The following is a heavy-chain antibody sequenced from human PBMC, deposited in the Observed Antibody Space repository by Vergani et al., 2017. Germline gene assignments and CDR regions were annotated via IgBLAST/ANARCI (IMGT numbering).Heavy chain of an antibody. CDR2: IYRTGRT. V-gene: IGHV4-38-2*01. J-gene: IGHJ4*02. Sequence: QVQLQESGPGLVKPSETLSLTCAVSGFSIDNGYYWDWIRQPPGKGLEWIGSIYRTGRTHFNPSLKSRVTISVDTSNKHFSLRLNSLTAADTAVYYCARRSGIVYDIFSGTQYCFDCWGQGTLVTVSS. D-gene: IGHD3-9*01. CDR3: ARRSGIVYDIFSGTQYCFDC. CDR1: GFSIDNGYY.